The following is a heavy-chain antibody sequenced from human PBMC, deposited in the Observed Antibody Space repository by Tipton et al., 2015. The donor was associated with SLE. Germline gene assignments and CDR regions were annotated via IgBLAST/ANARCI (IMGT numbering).Heavy chain of an antibody. CDR3: AIMTTVIDDAFDV. J-gene: IGHJ3*01. V-gene: IGHV4-59*11. CDR2: IFYSGGT. Sequence: TLSLTCTVSGDSITSHYWSWIRQAPGKGLEWIGHIFYSGGTKYNPSLKSRVTLSRDTSKRQFFLKLSSVTAADTALYYCAIMTTVIDDAFDVWGQGTRVTVSS. CDR1: GDSITSHY. D-gene: IGHD4-17*01.